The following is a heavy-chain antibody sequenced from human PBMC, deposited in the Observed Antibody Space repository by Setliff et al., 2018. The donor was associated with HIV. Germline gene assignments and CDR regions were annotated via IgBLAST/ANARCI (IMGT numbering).Heavy chain of an antibody. Sequence: GSLRLSCLGSGFTFSTYSMNWVRHVPGKGLAWVSRVYSAGTTTTYADSVKGRFPISRDNGKNTLYLQMNSLRAEDSAVYFCARVGLGGAFDIWGQGTKVTVSS. J-gene: IGHJ3*02. CDR2: VYSAGTTT. CDR3: ARVGLGGAFDI. CDR1: GFTFSTYS. V-gene: IGHV3-74*01. D-gene: IGHD1-26*01.